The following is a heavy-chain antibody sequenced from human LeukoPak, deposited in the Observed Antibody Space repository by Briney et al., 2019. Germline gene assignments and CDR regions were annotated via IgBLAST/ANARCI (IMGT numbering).Heavy chain of an antibody. CDR2: IYHSGST. D-gene: IGHD3-22*01. CDR3: ARQVPAYYNDSSGYYYKGGFDP. Sequence: SETLSLTFAVSGYSISSGYYWGWIRQPPGKGLEWIGSIYHSGSTYYNPSLKSRVTISVDTSKNQFSLKLSSVTAADTAVYYCARQVPAYYNDSSGYYYKGGFDPWGQGTLVTVSS. CDR1: GYSISSGYY. V-gene: IGHV4-38-2*01. J-gene: IGHJ5*02.